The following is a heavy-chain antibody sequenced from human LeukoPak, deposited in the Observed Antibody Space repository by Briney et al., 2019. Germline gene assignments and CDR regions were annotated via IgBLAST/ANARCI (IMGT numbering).Heavy chain of an antibody. V-gene: IGHV4-39*01. D-gene: IGHD6-25*01. J-gene: IGHJ4*02. CDR3: ARHLGYTSVVEGGYSDC. CDR1: GGSVRSSIHY. Sequence: PSETLSLTCIVSGGSVRSSIHYWGWIRQPPGKGLEWIGTIYYSGTTYYNPSLTSRVTMSVDTSKDQFSLNLTSVTAADTALYYCARHLGYTSVVEGGYSDCWGQGALVTVSS. CDR2: IYYSGTT.